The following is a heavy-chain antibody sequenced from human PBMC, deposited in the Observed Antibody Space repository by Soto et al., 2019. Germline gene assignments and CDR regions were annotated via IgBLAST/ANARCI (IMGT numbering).Heavy chain of an antibody. CDR2: ISSYNGKT. J-gene: IGHJ4*02. CDR1: GYTFTSYA. D-gene: IGHD6-19*01. V-gene: IGHV1-18*01. CDR3: ARDLERYSSGWPGDY. Sequence: ASVKVSCKASGYTFTSYAFSWVLQAPGQGLEWMGWISSYNGKTVYAQSFQGRVTMTTDTSTSTAYMELRSLRSDDTAVYYCARDLERYSSGWPGDYWGQGTLVTVSS.